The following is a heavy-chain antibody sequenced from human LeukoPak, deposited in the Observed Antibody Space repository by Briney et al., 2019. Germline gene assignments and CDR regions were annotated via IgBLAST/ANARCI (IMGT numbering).Heavy chain of an antibody. CDR2: INHSGST. D-gene: IGHD6-19*01. V-gene: IGHV4-34*01. Sequence: PSETLSLTCAVYGGSFSGYYWSWTRQPPGKGLEWIGEINHSGSTNYNPSLKSRVTISKDTSKNQFSLKLSSVTAADTAVYYCARYSSGWYIPRSYWYFDLWGRGTLVTVSS. CDR1: GGSFSGYY. J-gene: IGHJ2*01. CDR3: ARYSSGWYIPRSYWYFDL.